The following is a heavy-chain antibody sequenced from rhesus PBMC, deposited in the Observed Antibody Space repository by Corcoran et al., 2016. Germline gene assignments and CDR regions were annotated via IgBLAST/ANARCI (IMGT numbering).Heavy chain of an antibody. CDR3: AGRRRGGAAAQKVYGLDS. J-gene: IGHJ6*01. CDR1: GGSFSSYW. Sequence: QVQLQESGPGLVKPSETLSPTCAVSGGSFSSYWWSLLRQPPGKGLEWIGEINGNGGSTNYNPSLKSRLTISKDASKNQFSLKLSSVTAADTAVYYCAGRRRGGAAAQKVYGLDSWGQGVVVTVSS. CDR2: INGNGGST. V-gene: IGHV4-80*01. D-gene: IGHD6-31*01.